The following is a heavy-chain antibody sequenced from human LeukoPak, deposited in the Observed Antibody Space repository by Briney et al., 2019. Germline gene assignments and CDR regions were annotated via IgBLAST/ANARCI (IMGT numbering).Heavy chain of an antibody. CDR1: GYTFTGYY. CDR2: INPNSGGT. J-gene: IGHJ4*02. Sequence: ASVKVSCKASGYTFTGYYMHWVRQAPGQGLEWMGWINPNSGGTNYAQKFQGRVTMTRDTSISTAYMELSRLRSDDTAVYYCAREGREYYDILTGYPPNFDYRGQGTLVTVSS. D-gene: IGHD3-9*01. V-gene: IGHV1-2*02. CDR3: AREGREYYDILTGYPPNFDY.